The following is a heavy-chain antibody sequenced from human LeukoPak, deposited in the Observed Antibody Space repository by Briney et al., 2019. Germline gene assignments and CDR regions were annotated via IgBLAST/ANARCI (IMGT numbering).Heavy chain of an antibody. D-gene: IGHD1-26*01. Sequence: PGGSLRLSCAASGFPFDDYAMHWVRQAPGKGLEWVSLISWDGGSTYYADSVKGRFTISRDNSKNSLYLQMNSLRAEDTALYYCAKDGGLYSGSYYIDYWGQGTLVTVSS. V-gene: IGHV3-43D*04. J-gene: IGHJ4*02. CDR2: ISWDGGST. CDR1: GFPFDDYA. CDR3: AKDGGLYSGSYYIDY.